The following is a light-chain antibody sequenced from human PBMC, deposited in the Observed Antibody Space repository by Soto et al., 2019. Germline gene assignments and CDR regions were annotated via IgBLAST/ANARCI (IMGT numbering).Light chain of an antibody. Sequence: QPVLTQPASVSGSPGQSITISCTGTSSDVGGYNYVSWYQQHPGKAPKLMIYDVSKRPSGVSNRFSGSKSGNTASLTISGLQAEDEADYYCSSYTGSSTLYVFGTGTKLTVL. CDR2: DVS. V-gene: IGLV2-14*01. J-gene: IGLJ1*01. CDR3: SSYTGSSTLYV. CDR1: SSDVGGYNY.